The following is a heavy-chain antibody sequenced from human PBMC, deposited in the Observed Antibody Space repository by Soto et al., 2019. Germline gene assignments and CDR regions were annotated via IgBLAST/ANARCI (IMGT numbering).Heavy chain of an antibody. CDR3: VRGSFGYYGP. J-gene: IGHJ5*02. D-gene: IGHD3-22*01. CDR2: IRNPGYGGTT. Sequence: GGSLRLSCTTSGFSFGDYAMTWVRQAPGKGLEWVGFIRNPGYGGTTEYATSVKGRFIISRDDSMSSAYLQLNGLKVDDSAVYYCVRGSFGYYGPWGQGTLVTSPQ. CDR1: GFSFGDYA. V-gene: IGHV3-49*04.